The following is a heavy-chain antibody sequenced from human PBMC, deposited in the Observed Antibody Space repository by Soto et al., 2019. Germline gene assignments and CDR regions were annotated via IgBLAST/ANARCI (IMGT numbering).Heavy chain of an antibody. V-gene: IGHV4-39*01. CDR3: SRRAPEGFDP. CDR2: INYSGST. CDR1: GGSFGSSAYY. J-gene: IGHJ5*02. Sequence: PSETLSLTCGVSGGSFGSSAYYWGWIRQAPGKGLEWIGSINYSGSTYYNPSLKSRVTISVDTSRNQFSLKLSSVTAADTALYYCSRRAPEGFDPWGQGTLVTVSS.